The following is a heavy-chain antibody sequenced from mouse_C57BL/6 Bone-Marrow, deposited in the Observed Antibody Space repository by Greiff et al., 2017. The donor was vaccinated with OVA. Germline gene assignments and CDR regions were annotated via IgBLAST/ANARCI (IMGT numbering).Heavy chain of an antibody. Sequence: QVTLKVSGPGILQPSQTLSLSCSFSGFSLSTFGMGVGWIRQPSGMGLVWLVHIWWDVDKYYNPALKSRLTITKDTSKNQGFLKITNVDTADTATYYCARPFITTVFDYWGQGTTLTVSS. J-gene: IGHJ2*01. CDR3: ARPFITTVFDY. D-gene: IGHD1-1*01. CDR2: IWWDVDK. CDR1: GFSLSTFGMG. V-gene: IGHV8-8*01.